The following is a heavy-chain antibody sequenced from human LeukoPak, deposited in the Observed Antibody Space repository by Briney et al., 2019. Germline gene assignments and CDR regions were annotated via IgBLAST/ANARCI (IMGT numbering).Heavy chain of an antibody. CDR1: GFTFSSYW. CDR2: IGGSDDST. CDR3: AKDPYYESSGYFDY. V-gene: IGHV3-23*01. Sequence: GGSLRLSCAASGFTFSSYWMSWVRQAPGKGLEWVSAIGGSDDSTSYADSVKGRFTISRDNSRNTLYLQMNSLRAEDTAIYFCAKDPYYESSGYFDYWGQGTLVTVSS. D-gene: IGHD3-22*01. J-gene: IGHJ4*02.